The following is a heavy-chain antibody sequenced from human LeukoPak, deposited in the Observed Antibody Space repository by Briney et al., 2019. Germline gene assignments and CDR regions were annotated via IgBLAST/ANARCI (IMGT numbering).Heavy chain of an antibody. CDR3: ARQGYTASYYFLDF. V-gene: IGHV4-4*07. J-gene: IGHJ4*02. Sequence: PSETLSLTCDVSGDFIRSYWWGWVRQPAGKGLEWIGRIYATGSTKFYPSLKSRLTMSMDTSTNQLSLKLPLKLTSVTAGDTAVYFCARQGYTASYYFLDFWSQGTLVTVSP. D-gene: IGHD1-26*01. CDR2: IYATGST. CDR1: GDFIRSYW.